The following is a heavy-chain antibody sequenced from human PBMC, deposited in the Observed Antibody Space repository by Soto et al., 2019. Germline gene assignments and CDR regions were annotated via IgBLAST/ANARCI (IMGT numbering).Heavy chain of an antibody. J-gene: IGHJ6*03. D-gene: IGHD2-15*01. CDR1: GFTFSSYA. V-gene: IGHV3-23*01. CDR3: AKNDQCSGGSCYGGDYYYYMDV. CDR2: IRGSGGSP. Sequence: EVQLLESGGGLVQPGGSLSLSCSASGFTFSSYARRWVRQAPGKGLEWVSAIRGSGGSPYYADSVKGRFTISRDNSKNTLYLQMKSLRAEDTAVYYCAKNDQCSGGSCYGGDYYYYMDVWGKWTTVTGSS.